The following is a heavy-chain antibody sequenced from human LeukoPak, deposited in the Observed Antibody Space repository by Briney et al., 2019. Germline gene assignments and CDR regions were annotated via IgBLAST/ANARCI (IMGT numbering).Heavy chain of an antibody. J-gene: IGHJ5*02. CDR3: ARSWTPVAITTFGYWFDP. CDR2: IYYSGST. D-gene: IGHD3-10*02. CDR1: GGSISSGDYY. V-gene: IGHV4-30-4*01. Sequence: PQTLSLTCTVSGGSISSGDYYWSWIRQPPGKGLEWIGYIYYSGSTYYNPSLKSRVTISVDTSKNQFSLKLSSVTAADTAVYYCARSWTPVAITTFGYWFDPWGQGTLVTVSS.